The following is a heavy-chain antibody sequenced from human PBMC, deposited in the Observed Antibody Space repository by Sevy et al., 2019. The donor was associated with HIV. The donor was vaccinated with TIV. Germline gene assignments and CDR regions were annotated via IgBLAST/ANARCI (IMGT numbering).Heavy chain of an antibody. V-gene: IGHV3-66*02. Sequence: GGSLRLSCATSGFPFNIYSMSWVRQAPGKGLEWVSVIFSSGSTYYADSAKGRFTISRDNSKNTVDLQMNSVRAEDTAVYYCVSLFLSYRSGWSYFDYWGQGTLVTVSS. CDR2: IFSSGST. J-gene: IGHJ4*02. CDR1: GFPFNIYS. D-gene: IGHD6-19*01. CDR3: VSLFLSYRSGWSYFDY.